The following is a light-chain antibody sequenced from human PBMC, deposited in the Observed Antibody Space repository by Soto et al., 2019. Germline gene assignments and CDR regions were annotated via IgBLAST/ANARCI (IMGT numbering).Light chain of an antibody. CDR2: DAS. CDR1: QSVRSY. Sequence: EIVLTQSPATLSLSPGERATLSCRASQSVRSYLAWYQQKPGQAPGLLIYDASNRATGIPARFSGSGSVTDFTLTISSLEPEDFAVYYCQQRSNWPLTFGGGTKVEIK. J-gene: IGKJ4*01. CDR3: QQRSNWPLT. V-gene: IGKV3-11*01.